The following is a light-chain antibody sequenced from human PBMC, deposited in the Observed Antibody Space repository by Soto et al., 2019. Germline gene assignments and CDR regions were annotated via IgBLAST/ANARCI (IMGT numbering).Light chain of an antibody. V-gene: IGKV2-28*01. CDR2: LGS. CDR3: MQAVQAPRT. J-gene: IGKJ1*01. Sequence: DIVLTQSPLSLPVTPGEPASISCRSSQSLLHSNGNIYLDWYLQKPGQSPQLLIYLGSIRASGVTDRFSGSGSGTDFTLQITRVDAEYVGVYYCMQAVQAPRTFAQATKVVIK. CDR1: QSLLHSNGNIY.